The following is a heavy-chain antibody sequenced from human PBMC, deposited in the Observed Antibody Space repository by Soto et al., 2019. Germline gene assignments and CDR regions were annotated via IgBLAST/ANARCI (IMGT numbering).Heavy chain of an antibody. J-gene: IGHJ4*02. D-gene: IGHD6-19*01. CDR3: ARAVAVPADFDY. V-gene: IGHV1-3*05. CDR2: IDAGNGNT. CDR1: GYTFTGYA. Sequence: QVQLVQSGAEEKKPGASVKVSCKASGYTFTGYAMHWVRQAPGHRLEWMGWIDAGNGNTKYSQKFQGRVTITRDTSASTAYMELSSLRSEDKAVYYCARAVAVPADFDYWGQGTLVTVSS.